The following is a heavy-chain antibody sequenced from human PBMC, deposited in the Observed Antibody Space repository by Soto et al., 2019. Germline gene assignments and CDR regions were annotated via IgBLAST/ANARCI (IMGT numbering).Heavy chain of an antibody. J-gene: IGHJ4*02. D-gene: IGHD5-18*01. CDR2: IYYSGST. V-gene: IGHV4-31*02. Sequence: SETLSLTCTVSWGSISSGGYYWSWIRQHPGKGLEWIGYIYYSGSTYYNPSLKSRVTISVDTSKNQFSLKLSSVNAADTAVYYCASVSGYNFDYWGKGTLVTVSS. CDR3: ASVSGYNFDY. CDR1: WGSISSGGYY.